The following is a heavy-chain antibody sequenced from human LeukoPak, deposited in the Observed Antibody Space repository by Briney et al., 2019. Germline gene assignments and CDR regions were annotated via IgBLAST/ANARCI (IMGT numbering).Heavy chain of an antibody. CDR3: ARGYCSGGSCYSWFDP. V-gene: IGHV4-34*01. CDR2: INHSGST. J-gene: IGHJ5*02. Sequence: SETLSLTCAVYGGSFSGYYWSWIRQPPGKGLEWIGEINHSGSTNYNPSLKSRVTISVDTSKNQFSLKLSSVTTADTAVYYCARGYCSGGSCYSWFDPWGQGTLVTVSS. CDR1: GGSFSGYY. D-gene: IGHD2-15*01.